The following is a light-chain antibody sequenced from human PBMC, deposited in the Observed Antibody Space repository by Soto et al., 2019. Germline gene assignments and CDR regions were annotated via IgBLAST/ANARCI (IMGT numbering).Light chain of an antibody. CDR3: QQYNNWPPWT. V-gene: IGKV3-15*01. CDR2: GPS. CDR1: QTVSGN. J-gene: IGKJ1*01. Sequence: EVVMTQSPATLSVSPGERATVSCRASQTVSGNLAWYQQRPGQAPRLLIYGPSTRATGIPARFSGSGSGTEFTLTISSLQSEDFAVYYCQQYNNWPPWTFGQGTKVEIK.